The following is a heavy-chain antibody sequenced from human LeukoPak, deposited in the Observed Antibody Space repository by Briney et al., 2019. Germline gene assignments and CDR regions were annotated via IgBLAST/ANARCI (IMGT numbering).Heavy chain of an antibody. J-gene: IGHJ5*02. CDR3: ARDIGRSSSNWFDP. D-gene: IGHD6-13*01. Sequence: HPGGSLRLSCAASGATFSSYTMSWVRQAPGKGLEWVSGISPSGTNTYHANSVKGRFTISRDNPKNTLYLQMNSLRAEDTAVYYCARDIGRSSSNWFDPWGQGTLSPSPQ. V-gene: IGHV3-23*01. CDR2: ISPSGTNT. CDR1: GATFSSYT.